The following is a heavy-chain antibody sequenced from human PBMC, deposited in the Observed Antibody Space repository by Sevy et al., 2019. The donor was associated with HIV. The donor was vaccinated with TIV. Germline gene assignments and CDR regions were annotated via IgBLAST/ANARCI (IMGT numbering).Heavy chain of an antibody. Sequence: SETLSLTCSVSGGSISSYFWSWIRQPPGKGLEWIGYIYYSGNTDYSPSLKSRVTMSLDTSKNQFSLRLRSVTAADAAVYFCASDLGTGPGVFDSWGQGTLVTVSS. CDR3: ASDLGTGPGVFDS. V-gene: IGHV4-59*01. J-gene: IGHJ5*01. D-gene: IGHD3-10*01. CDR1: GGSISSYF. CDR2: IYYSGNT.